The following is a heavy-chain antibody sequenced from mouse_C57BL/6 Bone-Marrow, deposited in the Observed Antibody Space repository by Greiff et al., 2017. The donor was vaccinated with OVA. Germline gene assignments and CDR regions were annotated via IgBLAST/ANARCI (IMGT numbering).Heavy chain of an antibody. V-gene: IGHV1-53*01. CDR3: AKSPYYYGSSSYYAMDY. Sequence: QVQLQQPGTELVKPGASVKLSCKASGYTFTSYWMHWVKQRPGQGLEWIGNINPSNGGTNYNEKFKSKATLTVDKSSSTAYMQLSSLTSKDSAVYYCAKSPYYYGSSSYYAMDYWGQGTSVTVSS. J-gene: IGHJ4*01. CDR2: INPSNGGT. D-gene: IGHD1-1*01. CDR1: GYTFTSYW.